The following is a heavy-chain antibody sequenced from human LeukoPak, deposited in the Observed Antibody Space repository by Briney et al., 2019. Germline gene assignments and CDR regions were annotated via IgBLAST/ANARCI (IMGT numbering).Heavy chain of an antibody. CDR1: GFTFSSYS. CDR3: ASSSSWYLGSWFDP. J-gene: IGHJ5*02. V-gene: IGHV3-21*01. CDR2: ISSSSSYI. D-gene: IGHD6-13*01. Sequence: GGSLRLSRAASGFTFSSYSMNWVRQAPGKGLEWVSSISSSSSYIYYADSVKGRFTISRDNAKNSLYLQMNSLRAEDTAVYYCASSSSWYLGSWFDPWGQGTLVTVSS.